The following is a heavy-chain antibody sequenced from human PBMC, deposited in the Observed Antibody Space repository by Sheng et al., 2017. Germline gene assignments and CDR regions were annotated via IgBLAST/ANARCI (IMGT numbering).Heavy chain of an antibody. V-gene: IGHV3-33*01. Sequence: QVQLVESGGGVVQPGRSLRLSCVTSGLTFSYYGMHWVRQAPGKGLEWVANIWYDGTKTFYADSVKGRFTVSRDNSKNTLYLQMDSLRAEDTAVYYCARDVRKGNIDYWGQGTLVTVSS. CDR1: GLTFSYYG. CDR3: ARDVRKGNIDY. D-gene: IGHD6-13*01. J-gene: IGHJ4*02. CDR2: IWYDGTKT.